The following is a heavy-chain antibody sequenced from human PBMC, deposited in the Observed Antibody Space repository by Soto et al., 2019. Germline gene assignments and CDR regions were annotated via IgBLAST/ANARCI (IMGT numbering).Heavy chain of an antibody. D-gene: IGHD6-13*01. J-gene: IGHJ6*02. CDR3: ARQKSSWYGGYYYYGMDV. V-gene: IGHV4-59*01. CDR1: VGSISSYY. CDR2: IYYSGST. Sequence: ETLSLTGPVSVGSISSYYWSWIRQPPGKGLEWIGYIYYSGSTNYNPSLESRVTISVDTSKNQFSLKLSSVTAADTAVYYCARQKSSWYGGYYYYGMDVWGQGTTVTVSS.